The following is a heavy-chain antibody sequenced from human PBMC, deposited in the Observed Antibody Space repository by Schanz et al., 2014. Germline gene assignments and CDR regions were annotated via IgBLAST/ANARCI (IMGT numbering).Heavy chain of an antibody. CDR3: AIHYGDRAL. V-gene: IGHV1-8*01. J-gene: IGHJ4*02. Sequence: QVQLVQSGAEVKKPGASVRVSCKASGYSFTTYDVNWVRQATGQGLEWMGWMNPTTGNRGYAQNFQGRVTMARDTSWKPGYKEMTDLKCEDASLMDCAIHYGDRALWGQGTLIAVSS. CDR1: GYSFTTYD. CDR2: MNPTTGNR. D-gene: IGHD4-17*01.